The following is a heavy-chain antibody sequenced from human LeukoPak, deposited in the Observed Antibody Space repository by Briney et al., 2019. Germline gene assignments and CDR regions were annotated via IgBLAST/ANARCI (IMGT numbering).Heavy chain of an antibody. D-gene: IGHD1-26*01. V-gene: IGHV4-59*01. J-gene: IGHJ4*02. CDR3: ARHLSGTSPTYHFDS. Sequence: SETLSLTCTVSGGSISSSYWSWIRQPPGKGLEWIGYIYYTGSTKYNPSLKSRVTISLDTSKNQFSLKLSSVTAADTAMYYCARHLSGTSPTYHFDSWGQGTLVTVSS. CDR1: GGSISSSY. CDR2: IYYTGST.